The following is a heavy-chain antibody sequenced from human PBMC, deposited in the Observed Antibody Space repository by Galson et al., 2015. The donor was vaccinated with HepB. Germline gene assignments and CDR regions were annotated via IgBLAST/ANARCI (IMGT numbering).Heavy chain of an antibody. CDR3: ARLGGAKSPLNY. CDR1: GFTFSSYW. CDR2: IKQDGSAK. J-gene: IGHJ4*02. Sequence: SLRLSCAAYGFTFSSYWMSWVRQAPGRGLEWVANIKQDGSAKYYVDSVKGRFTISRDNAKNSLYLQMNSLIAEDTAVYYCARLGGAKSPLNYWVQGTLVTVSS. D-gene: IGHD1-26*01. V-gene: IGHV3-7*01.